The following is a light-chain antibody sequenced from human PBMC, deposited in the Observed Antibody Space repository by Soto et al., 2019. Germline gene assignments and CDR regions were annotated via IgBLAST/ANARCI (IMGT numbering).Light chain of an antibody. CDR2: DVS. Sequence: QSALTPPASVSGSPGQSITISCTGTSSDVGGYNYVSWYQHHPDKAPKLMIYDVSNRPSGVSNRFSGSKSDNTASLTISGLQAEDEADYYCSSYTSTNTVVFGGGTKVTVL. CDR1: SSDVGGYNY. V-gene: IGLV2-14*03. J-gene: IGLJ2*01. CDR3: SSYTSTNTVV.